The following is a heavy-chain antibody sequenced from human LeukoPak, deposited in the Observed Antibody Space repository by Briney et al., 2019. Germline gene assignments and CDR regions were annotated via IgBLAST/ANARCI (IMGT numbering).Heavy chain of an antibody. D-gene: IGHD3-22*01. CDR1: GFTFSTYA. V-gene: IGHV3-23*01. CDR3: AIRAGGYYQPLDF. J-gene: IGHJ4*02. CDR2: ISRSGDST. Sequence: GGSLRLSCAASGFTFSTYAMSWVRQAPGKGLEWVSTISRSGDSTYYADSVRGRFTISRDISKSTLYLEMSSLRAEDTAVYYCAIRAGGYYQPLDFWGQGTLVTVSS.